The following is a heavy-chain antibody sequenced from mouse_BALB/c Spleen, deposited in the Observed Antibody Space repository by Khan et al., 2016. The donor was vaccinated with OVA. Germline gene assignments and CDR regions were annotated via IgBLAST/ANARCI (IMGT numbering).Heavy chain of an antibody. D-gene: IGHD1-1*01. CDR3: ARGNYYGYYFDY. CDR1: GYSITSGYA. CDR2: ISYSGGT. V-gene: IGHV3-2*02. J-gene: IGHJ2*01. Sequence: EVQLQESGPGLVKPSQSLSLTCTVTGYSITSGYAWNWIRQFPGNKLEWMGYISYSGGTSYNPYLKRRISITRDTSKNQFFLQLNSVTTEDTATYYCARGNYYGYYFDYWGQGTPLTSSS.